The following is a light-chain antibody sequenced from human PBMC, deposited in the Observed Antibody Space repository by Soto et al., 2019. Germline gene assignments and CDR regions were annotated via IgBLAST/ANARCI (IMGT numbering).Light chain of an antibody. CDR1: QSISTY. CDR3: QEPSNVVT. CDR2: DAF. Sequence: EIVLTQSPATLSLSPGERATLSCRASQSISTYLAWYQQKPGQTPRLLIYDAFHRAPGIPARSSGSGSGTNFTLSITILESEDFAVYYCQEPSNVVTFGGGTKAEI. V-gene: IGKV3-11*01. J-gene: IGKJ4*01.